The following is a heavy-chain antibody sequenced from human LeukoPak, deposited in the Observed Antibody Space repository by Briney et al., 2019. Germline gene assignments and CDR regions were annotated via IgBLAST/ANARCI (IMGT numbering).Heavy chain of an antibody. CDR3: ARVTGYQLLSVDS. CDR1: GYTFTSYD. V-gene: IGHV1-8*02. CDR2: MNPNSGNT. D-gene: IGHD2-2*01. Sequence: ASVKVSCKASGYTFTSYDINWVRQATGQGLEWMGWMNPNSGNTGYAQKFQGRVTMTRDTSTSTVYMELSSLRSEDTAVYYCARVTGYQLLSVDSWGQGTLITVSS. J-gene: IGHJ4*02.